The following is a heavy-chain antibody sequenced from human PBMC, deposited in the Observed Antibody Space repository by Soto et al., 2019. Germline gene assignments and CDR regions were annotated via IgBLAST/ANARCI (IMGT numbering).Heavy chain of an antibody. CDR2: TSTDKGNT. Sequence: GASVKVSCKASGYSFTTYGMTGVRQAPGQGLEWMGWTSTDKGNTKYAQNFQSRATLTTDTSTSTAYMELRSLRSDDTAVYYCARDRDWNLDYWGQGTLVTVSS. CDR3: ARDRDWNLDY. J-gene: IGHJ4*02. D-gene: IGHD2-21*02. V-gene: IGHV1-18*01. CDR1: GYSFTTYG.